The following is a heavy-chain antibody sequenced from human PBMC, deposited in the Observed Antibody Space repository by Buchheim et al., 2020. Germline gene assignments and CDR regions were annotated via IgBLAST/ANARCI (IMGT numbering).Heavy chain of an antibody. Sequence: EVQLLESGGGLVQPGGSLRLSCAASGFTFSSYAMSWVRQAPGKGLEWVSAISGSGGSTYYADSVKGRFTISRDNSKNTLSLQMNSLRAEDTAVYYCAKGWRGPRMNYYYYMDVWGKGTT. J-gene: IGHJ6*03. CDR3: AKGWRGPRMNYYYYMDV. CDR2: ISGSGGST. CDR1: GFTFSSYA. D-gene: IGHD2-15*01. V-gene: IGHV3-23*01.